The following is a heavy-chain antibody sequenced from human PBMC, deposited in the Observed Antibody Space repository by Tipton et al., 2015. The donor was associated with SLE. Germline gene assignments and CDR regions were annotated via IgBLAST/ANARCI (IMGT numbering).Heavy chain of an antibody. J-gene: IGHJ4*02. CDR2: VFYSGPNFIRA. V-gene: IGHV4-59*11. CDR1: GLSISDHY. D-gene: IGHD3-3*01. Sequence: TLSLTCTVSGLSISDHYWTWIRQPPGKGLECLGYVFYSGPNFIRAHYNPSLMSRLTISVDTSKNQFSLSLTSVTAADTAVYYCARGRRVEEELDYWGQGILVTVSS. CDR3: ARGRRVEEELDY.